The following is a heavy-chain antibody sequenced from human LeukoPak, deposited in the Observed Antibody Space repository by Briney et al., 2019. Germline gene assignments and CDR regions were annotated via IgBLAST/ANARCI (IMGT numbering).Heavy chain of an antibody. CDR1: GFTFSSYS. Sequence: QAGGSLRLSCAASGFTFSSYSMNWVRQAPGKGLEWVSYISSSSTIYYADSVKGRFTISRDNAKNTLYLQMNSLRAEDTAVYYCVGSGPPKFDPWGQGTLVTVSS. CDR3: VGSGPPKFDP. V-gene: IGHV3-48*04. CDR2: ISSSSTI. D-gene: IGHD6-19*01. J-gene: IGHJ5*02.